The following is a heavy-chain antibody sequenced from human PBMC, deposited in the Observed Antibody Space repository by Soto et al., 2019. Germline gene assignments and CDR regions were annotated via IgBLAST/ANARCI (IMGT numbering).Heavy chain of an antibody. CDR2: ISWNSGSI. Sequence: GGSLRLSCAASGFTFDDYAMHWVRQAPGKGLEWVSGISWNSGSIGYADSVKGRFTISRDNAKNSLYLQMNSLRAEDTALYYCAKGYYGDYAITVWGKGTTVTVSS. CDR1: GFTFDDYA. CDR3: AKGYYGDYAITV. J-gene: IGHJ6*04. V-gene: IGHV3-9*01. D-gene: IGHD4-17*01.